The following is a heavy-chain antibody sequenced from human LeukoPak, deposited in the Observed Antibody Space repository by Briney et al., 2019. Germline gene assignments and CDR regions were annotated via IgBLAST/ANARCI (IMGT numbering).Heavy chain of an antibody. CDR1: GFTSSSYA. J-gene: IGHJ4*02. V-gene: IGHV3-23*01. CDR2: ISGSGGST. CDR3: AKDTSIGKYCTSGVCSPFDY. Sequence: GGSLRLSCAASGFTSSSYAMSWVRQAPGKGLEWVSAISGSGGSTYYADSVKGRFTISRDNSKNTLYLQMNSLRAEDTAVYYCAKDTSIGKYCTSGVCSPFDYWGQGTLVTVSS. D-gene: IGHD2-8*01.